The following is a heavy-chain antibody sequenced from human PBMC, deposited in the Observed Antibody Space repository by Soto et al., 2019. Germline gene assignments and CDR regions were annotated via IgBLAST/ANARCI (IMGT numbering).Heavy chain of an antibody. CDR2: IIPIFGTA. Sequence: SVKVSCKASGGTFSIYAISWVLQSPGQGLDWMGGIIPIFGTANYAQKFQGRVTITADESTSTAYMELSSLRSEDTAVYYCARVGNGGYDYYFDYWGQGTLVTVSS. V-gene: IGHV1-69*13. D-gene: IGHD5-12*01. CDR1: GGTFSIYA. J-gene: IGHJ4*02. CDR3: ARVGNGGYDYYFDY.